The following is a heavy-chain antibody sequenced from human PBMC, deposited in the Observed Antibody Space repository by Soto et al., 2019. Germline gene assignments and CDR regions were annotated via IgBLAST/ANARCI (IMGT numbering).Heavy chain of an antibody. V-gene: IGHV4-34*01. CDR3: ARDKITGLFDY. CDR2: INHSGST. Sequence: QVQLQQWGSGRLKPSETLSLTCAVYGGSFSGYYWTWIRQPPGTGLEWIGEINHSGSTNYNPSLKSRVTISVDTSKNQFSLKLTSVTAADTAVYYCARDKITGLFDYWGQGTLVTVPS. CDR1: GGSFSGYY. J-gene: IGHJ4*02. D-gene: IGHD2-8*02.